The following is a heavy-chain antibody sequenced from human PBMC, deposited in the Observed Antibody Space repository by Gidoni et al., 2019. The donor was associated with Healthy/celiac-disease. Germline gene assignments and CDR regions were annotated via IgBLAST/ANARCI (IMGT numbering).Heavy chain of an antibody. Sequence: QVQLVQSGAEVKKPGSSVKVSCKASGGTFSSCAISWVRQAPGPGLEWMGRIIPILGIANDAQQFQGRVTITADKSTSTAYMELSSLRSEDTAVYYCAREGGNYYDSSGYYSNWFDPWGQGTLVTVSS. V-gene: IGHV1-69*04. D-gene: IGHD3-22*01. J-gene: IGHJ5*02. CDR2: IIPILGIA. CDR3: AREGGNYYDSSGYYSNWFDP. CDR1: GGTFSSCA.